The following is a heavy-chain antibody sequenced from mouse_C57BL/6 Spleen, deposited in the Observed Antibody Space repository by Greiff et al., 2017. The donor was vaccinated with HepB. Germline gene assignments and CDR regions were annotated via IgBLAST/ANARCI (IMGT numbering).Heavy chain of an antibody. CDR1: GYTFTSYW. CDR2: IDPSDSET. D-gene: IGHD6-1*01. CDR3: ERDQPGAMDY. Sequence: QVQLQQPGAELVRPGSSVKLSCKASGYTFTSYWMHWVKQRPIQGLEWIGNIDPSDSETHYNQKFKDKATLTVDKSSSTAYMQLSSLTSEDSAVYYWERDQPGAMDYWGQGTSVTVSS. V-gene: IGHV1-52*01. J-gene: IGHJ4*01.